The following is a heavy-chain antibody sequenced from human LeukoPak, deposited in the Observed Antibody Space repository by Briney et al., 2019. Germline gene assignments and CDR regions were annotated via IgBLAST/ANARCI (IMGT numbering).Heavy chain of an antibody. CDR2: INADNGNT. Sequence: GASVKVSCKASGYTFTSRGFSWVRQAPGQGLEWMGWINADNGNTNYAQKFQGRVTMTTDTSTSTAYMELRSLRSDDTAMYYCARDEISGGWYNHWGQGTLVTVSS. J-gene: IGHJ4*02. CDR3: ARDEISGGWYNH. D-gene: IGHD6-19*01. CDR1: GYTFTSRG. V-gene: IGHV1-18*04.